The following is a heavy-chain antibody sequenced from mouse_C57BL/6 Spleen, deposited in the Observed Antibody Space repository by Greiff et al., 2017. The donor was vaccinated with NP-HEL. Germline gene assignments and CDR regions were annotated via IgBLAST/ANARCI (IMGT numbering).Heavy chain of an antibody. J-gene: IGHJ4*01. CDR2: IDPSDSYT. CDR3: ARGSYDGYYYAMDY. CDR1: GYTFTSYW. D-gene: IGHD2-3*01. Sequence: QVQLQQPGAELVRPGTSVKLSCKASGYTFTSYWMHWVKQRPGQGLEWIGVIDPSDSYTNYNQKFKGKATSTVDTSSSTAYMQLSSLTSEDSAVYYCARGSYDGYYYAMDYWGQGTSVTVSS. V-gene: IGHV1-59*01.